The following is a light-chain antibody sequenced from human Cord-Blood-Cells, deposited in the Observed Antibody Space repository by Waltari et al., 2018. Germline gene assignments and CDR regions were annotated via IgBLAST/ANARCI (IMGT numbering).Light chain of an antibody. J-gene: IGLJ1*01. CDR3: CSYAGSYTYV. V-gene: IGLV2-11*01. Sequence: QSALTQPRSVSGSPGPSVTISCTGTSSDVGGYTYASWYQQHPGKAPKLMFYDVSKRPSGVPDRFSGSKSGNTASLTISGLQAEDEADYYCCSYAGSYTYVFGTGTKVTVL. CDR1: SSDVGGYTY. CDR2: DVS.